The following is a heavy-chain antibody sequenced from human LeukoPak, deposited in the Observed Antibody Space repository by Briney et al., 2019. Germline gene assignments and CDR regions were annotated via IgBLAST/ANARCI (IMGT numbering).Heavy chain of an antibody. J-gene: IGHJ4*02. D-gene: IGHD3-22*01. CDR2: ISDSGGRT. Sequence: GVYLRLYCAVSGITLSNYGMSWVSQAPGKGLEWVVGISDSGGRTNYADSVKGRFTISRDIAKNTLYLQMNSLRAEDTAVYFCAKRGVVIRVILVGFHKEAYYFDSWGQGALVTVSS. CDR1: GITLSNYG. CDR3: AKRGVVIRVILVGFHKEAYYFDS. V-gene: IGHV3-23*01.